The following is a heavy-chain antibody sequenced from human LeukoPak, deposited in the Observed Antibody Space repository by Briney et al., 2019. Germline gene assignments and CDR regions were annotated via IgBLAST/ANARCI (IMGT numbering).Heavy chain of an antibody. Sequence: SETLSLTCTVSGDSVNNNYWSWIRQPPGKGLEWIGYIYDSGSAKYNPSLKSRVTFSVDTSKNLFSLKLTSLTAADTAVYYCATCRDGFGDYGFTSWGQGTLVTVSS. J-gene: IGHJ5*02. V-gene: IGHV4-59*02. CDR1: GDSVNNNY. CDR2: IYDSGSA. D-gene: IGHD4-17*01. CDR3: ATCRDGFGDYGFTS.